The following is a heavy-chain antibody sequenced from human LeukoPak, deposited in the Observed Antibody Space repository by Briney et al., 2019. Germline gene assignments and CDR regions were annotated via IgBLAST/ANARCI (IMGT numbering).Heavy chain of an antibody. CDR2: ISGSSHST. V-gene: IGHV3-23*01. D-gene: IGHD6-19*01. J-gene: IGHJ4*02. Sequence: PGGSLRLSCAASGFTFSRIAMTWVRQAPGKGLEWVSLISGSSHSTFYADSVKGRFSISRDNSKNTVYLQMNSLRAEDTAVYYCAKDPRIAVALYYFDYWGQGTLVTVSS. CDR1: GFTFSRIA. CDR3: AKDPRIAVALYYFDY.